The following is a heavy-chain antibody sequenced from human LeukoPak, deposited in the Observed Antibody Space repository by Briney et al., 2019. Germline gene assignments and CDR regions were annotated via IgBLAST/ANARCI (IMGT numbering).Heavy chain of an antibody. D-gene: IGHD6-13*01. CDR2: ISSSSYI. J-gene: IGHJ4*02. CDR1: GFTFSSYS. CDR3: AKVQQLATIYYFDY. Sequence: GGSLRLSCAASGFTFSSYSMNWVRQAPGKGLEWVSSISSSSYIYYADSVKGRFTISRDNSKNTLYLQMSSLRTEDTALYYCAKVQQLATIYYFDYWGQGSLVTVSS. V-gene: IGHV3-21*04.